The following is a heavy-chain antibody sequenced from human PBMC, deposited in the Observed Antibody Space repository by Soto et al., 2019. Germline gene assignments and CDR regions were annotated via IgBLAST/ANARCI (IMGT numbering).Heavy chain of an antibody. D-gene: IGHD3-16*02. CDR2: ISAYNGNT. J-gene: IGHJ6*02. V-gene: IGHV1-18*01. CDR3: AISSCGGDYYYSGIDV. Sequence: ASVKVSCKASGYTFTSYGISWVRQAPGQGLEWMGWISAYNGNTNYAQKLQGRVTMTTDTSTSTAYMELRSLRSDDTAVYYCAISSCGGDYYYSGIDVWDQGTTVTVSS. CDR1: GYTFTSYG.